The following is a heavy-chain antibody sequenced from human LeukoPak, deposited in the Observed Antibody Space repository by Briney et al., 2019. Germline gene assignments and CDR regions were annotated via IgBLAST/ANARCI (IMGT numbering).Heavy chain of an antibody. CDR1: GFTFSSYA. Sequence: PGGSLRLSCAASGFTFSSYAMHWVRQAPGKGLEWVAVISYDGSNKYYADSVKGRFTISRDNSKNTLYLQMNGLRAEDTAVYYCARNEAAAGTHYFDYWGQGTLVTVSS. J-gene: IGHJ4*02. CDR2: ISYDGSNK. D-gene: IGHD6-13*01. CDR3: ARNEAAAGTHYFDY. V-gene: IGHV3-30*04.